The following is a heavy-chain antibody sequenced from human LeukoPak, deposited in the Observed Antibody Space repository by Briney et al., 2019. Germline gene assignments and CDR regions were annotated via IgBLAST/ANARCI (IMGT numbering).Heavy chain of an antibody. Sequence: PGGSLRLSCAASGFTFSSYAMSWVRQAPGEGLEWVANIRQDGGAKNYVDSVKGRFTISRDNSKNTLYLQMNSLRAEDTAVYYCARDPYSSGWYDYWGQGTLVTVSS. D-gene: IGHD6-19*01. V-gene: IGHV3-7*01. CDR3: ARDPYSSGWYDY. CDR2: IRQDGGAK. J-gene: IGHJ4*02. CDR1: GFTFSSYA.